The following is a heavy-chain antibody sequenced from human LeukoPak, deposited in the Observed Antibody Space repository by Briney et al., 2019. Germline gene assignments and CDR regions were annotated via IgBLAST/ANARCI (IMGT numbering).Heavy chain of an antibody. CDR1: GGSIGSHY. J-gene: IGHJ4*02. D-gene: IGHD3-10*01. Sequence: SETLSLTCTVSGGSIGSHYWSWIRQPPGKGLEWIGYIYYSGSTNYNPSLKSQVTISVDTSKNQFSLKLSSVTAADTAVYYCARGYYGPYYFDYWGQGTLVTVSS. V-gene: IGHV4-59*11. CDR3: ARGYYGPYYFDY. CDR2: IYYSGST.